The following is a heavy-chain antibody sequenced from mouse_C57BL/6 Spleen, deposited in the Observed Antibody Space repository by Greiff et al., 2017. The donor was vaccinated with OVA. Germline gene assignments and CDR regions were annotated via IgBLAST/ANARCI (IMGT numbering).Heavy chain of an antibody. D-gene: IGHD2-1*01. Sequence: EVMLVESGGGLVQPGGSLSLSCAASGFTFTDYYMSWVRQPPGKALEWLGFIRNKANGSTTEYSASVKGRFTIYRDNSQSILYLELNALRGENSANYYCERYGLYQSTFTYWGQGTLVTVSA. CDR3: ERYGLYQSTFTY. CDR2: IRNKANGSTT. J-gene: IGHJ3*01. CDR1: GFTFTDYY. V-gene: IGHV7-3*01.